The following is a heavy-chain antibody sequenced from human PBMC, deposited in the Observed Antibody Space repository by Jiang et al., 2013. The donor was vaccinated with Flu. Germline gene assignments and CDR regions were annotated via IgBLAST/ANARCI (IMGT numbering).Heavy chain of an antibody. D-gene: IGHD6-19*01. CDR1: GFTFSSYS. V-gene: IGHV3-21*01. J-gene: IGHJ4*02. CDR3: AREGIAVAGMPFDY. Sequence: GGLVKPGGSLRLSCAASGFTFSSYSMNWVRQAPGKGLEWVSSISSSSSYIYYADSVKGRFTISRDNAKNSLYLQMNSLRAEDTAVYYCAREGIAVAGMPFDYWGQGTLVTVSS. CDR2: ISSSSSYI.